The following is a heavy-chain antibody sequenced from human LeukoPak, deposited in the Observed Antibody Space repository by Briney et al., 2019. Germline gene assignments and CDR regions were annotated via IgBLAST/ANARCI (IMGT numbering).Heavy chain of an antibody. Sequence: PGESLRLSCAASGFIFTNAWMNWVRQAPGKGLEWVGRIKSKTDGGTTDYAAPVKGRFTVSRDDSKKMLYLQMNSLKTEDTGVYYCTSSSSDWGQGTLVTVSS. CDR1: GFIFTNAW. V-gene: IGHV3-15*01. CDR3: TSSSSD. D-gene: IGHD6-19*01. J-gene: IGHJ4*02. CDR2: IKSKTDGGTT.